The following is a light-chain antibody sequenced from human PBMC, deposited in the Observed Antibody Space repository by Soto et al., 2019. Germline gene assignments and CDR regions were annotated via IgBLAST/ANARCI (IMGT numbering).Light chain of an antibody. V-gene: IGKV3-15*01. CDR1: QSVSSN. CDR3: QQYNKWRLT. J-gene: IGKJ4*01. Sequence: EIVMTQSPATLSVSPGERATLSCRASQSVSSNLAWYQQKPGQAPRLLIYGASTRATGIPARFSGSGSGTEFALTISSLQSEEFAVYYGQQYNKWRLTFGGGTKVEIK. CDR2: GAS.